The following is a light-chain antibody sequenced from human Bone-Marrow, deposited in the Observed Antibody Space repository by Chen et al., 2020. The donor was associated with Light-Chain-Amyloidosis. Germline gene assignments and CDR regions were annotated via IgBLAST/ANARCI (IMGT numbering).Light chain of an antibody. J-gene: IGKJ2*01. CDR3: QQRSDWYT. CDR2: DAS. V-gene: IGKV3-11*01. CDR1: QSVGTS. Sequence: ILLTQSPATLSLSPGARATLSCRVSQSVGTSLAWYQQKPGQAPRLLIYDASDRATSIPARFSGSGSGTDFTLTISNLEPEDFAVYYCQQRSDWYTFGQGTKLEIK.